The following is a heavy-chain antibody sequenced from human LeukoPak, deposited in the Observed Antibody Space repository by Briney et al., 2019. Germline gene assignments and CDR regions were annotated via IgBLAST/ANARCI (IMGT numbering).Heavy chain of an antibody. J-gene: IGHJ4*02. D-gene: IGHD2-15*01. CDR3: ARVVVVVANYYFDY. Sequence: SETLSLTCTVSGYSISSGYYWGWIRQPPGKGLEWIGSIYHSGSTYYNPSLKSRVTISVDTSKNQFSLKLSSVTAADTAVYYCARVVVVVANYYFDYWGQGTLVTVSS. V-gene: IGHV4-38-2*02. CDR1: GYSISSGYY. CDR2: IYHSGST.